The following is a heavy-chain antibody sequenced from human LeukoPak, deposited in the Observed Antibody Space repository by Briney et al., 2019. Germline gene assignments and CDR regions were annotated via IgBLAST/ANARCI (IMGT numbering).Heavy chain of an antibody. CDR3: AKLMRHMMEDVLDL. CDR2: ISATGLST. J-gene: IGHJ3*01. Sequence: GGSLTLSCTASDFAFTSSGMSWVRQVPGTGLEWVSFISATGLSTYYADSVKGRFTVSRDNSKNTLNLQMNSLRAADTAVYYCAKLMRHMMEDVLDLWGQGTVVTVSS. V-gene: IGHV3-23*01. CDR1: DFAFTSSG. D-gene: IGHD3-16*01.